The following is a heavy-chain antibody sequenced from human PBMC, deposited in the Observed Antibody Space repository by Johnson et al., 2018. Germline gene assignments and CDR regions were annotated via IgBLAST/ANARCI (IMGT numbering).Heavy chain of an antibody. V-gene: IGHV3-30*18. CDR2: ISFDGNNR. CDR1: GFIFSRYA. J-gene: IGHJ4*02. CDR3: AKDRGAEKSTLHYQGLLDF. Sequence: QVQLVQSGGGVVQPGRSLRLSCAASGFIFSRYALNWVRQTPGKGLEWVAIISFDGNNRYYGDSLSGRFTISRNNSNNMVYLQMNNLRAEDTAVYYCAKDRGAEKSTLHYQGLLDFWGQGTLVTVSS. D-gene: IGHD2-2*01.